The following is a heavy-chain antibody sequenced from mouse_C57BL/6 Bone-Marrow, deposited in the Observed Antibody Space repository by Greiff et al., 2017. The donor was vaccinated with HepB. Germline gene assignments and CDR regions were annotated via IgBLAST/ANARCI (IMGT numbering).Heavy chain of an antibody. V-gene: IGHV7-3*01. CDR1: GFTFTDYY. J-gene: IGHJ2*01. CDR3: ARYLGAVYYFDY. D-gene: IGHD4-1*01. CDR2: IRNKANGYTT. Sequence: DVKLVESGGGLVQPGGSLSLSCAASGFTFTDYYMSWVRQPPGKALEWLGFIRNKANGYTTEYSASVKGRFTISRENSQSILYLQMNALRAEDSATYYCARYLGAVYYFDYWGQGTTLTVSS.